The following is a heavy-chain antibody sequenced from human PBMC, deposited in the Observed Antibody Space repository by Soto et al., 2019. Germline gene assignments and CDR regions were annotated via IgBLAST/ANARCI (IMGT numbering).Heavy chain of an antibody. CDR2: ISYNGDNT. V-gene: IGHV3-23*01. D-gene: IGHD1-20*01. CDR3: AKVVPHITSLILPGDF. Sequence: GGSLRLSCAASGFTFNTYAMAWVRQAPGKGLEWVSGISYNGDNTYYADSVKGRFTISRDNSKNTLSLQMNSLRAEDTAVYYCAKVVPHITSLILPGDFWGQGTLVTVSS. J-gene: IGHJ4*02. CDR1: GFTFNTYA.